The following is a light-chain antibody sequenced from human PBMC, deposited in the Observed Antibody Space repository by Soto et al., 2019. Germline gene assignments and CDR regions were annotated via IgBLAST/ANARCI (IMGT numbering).Light chain of an antibody. CDR3: QRYNNWPQT. V-gene: IGKV3-15*01. J-gene: IGKJ4*01. CDR2: DSS. Sequence: EIVLTQSPAALSVSPGERVTLSCRASQGIGSTLAWYQQKPGQTPRLLIYDSSTRAIGIPTRFSGSRSGTEFTLTINGLQAEDFAVYYCQRYNNWPQTVGGGTTVNIK. CDR1: QGIGST.